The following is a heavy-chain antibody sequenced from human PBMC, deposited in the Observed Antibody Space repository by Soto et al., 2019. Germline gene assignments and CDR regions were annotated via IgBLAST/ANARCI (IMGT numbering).Heavy chain of an antibody. CDR3: ARTTLCGYSYDHHEPSLFDY. D-gene: IGHD5-18*01. J-gene: IGHJ4*02. Sequence: QVTLKESGPVLEKPTETLTLTCTVSGFSLSNARMGVSWIRQPPGKALEWLAHIFSNDEKSYSTSLKLRLTISQDHSKGQEVLTMTNMDPVDTATYYCARTTLCGYSYDHHEPSLFDYWAQGTLVAVSS. CDR1: GFSLSNARMG. V-gene: IGHV2-26*01. CDR2: IFSNDEK.